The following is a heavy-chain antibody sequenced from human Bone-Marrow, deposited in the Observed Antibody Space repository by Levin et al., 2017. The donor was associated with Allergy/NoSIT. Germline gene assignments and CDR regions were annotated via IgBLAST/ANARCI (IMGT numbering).Heavy chain of an antibody. Sequence: GGSLRLSCAASGFTFSSYAMSWVRQAPGKGLEWVSAISGSGGSTYYADSVKGRFTISRDNSKNTLYLQMNSLRAEDTAVYYCAKDPGEYSSSWSFDYWGQGTLVTVSS. CDR3: AKDPGEYSSSWSFDY. J-gene: IGHJ4*02. D-gene: IGHD6-13*01. CDR1: GFTFSSYA. CDR2: ISGSGGST. V-gene: IGHV3-23*01.